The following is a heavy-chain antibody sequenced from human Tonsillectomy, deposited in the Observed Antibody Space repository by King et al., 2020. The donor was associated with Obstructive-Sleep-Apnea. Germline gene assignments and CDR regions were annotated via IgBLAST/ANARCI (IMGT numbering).Heavy chain of an antibody. CDR1: GFTFRNYG. J-gene: IGHJ6*02. Sequence: VQLVESGGGVVQPGRSLRLSCAASGFTFRNYGMHWVRQAPGRGLEWVAIIWYDASKEYYVDSVKGRFTVSRDNSKNTVYQQMNSLRVEDTAMYYWARGLEPPGHYYYGMDVWGQGTTVTVSS. V-gene: IGHV3-33*01. CDR2: IWYDASKE. D-gene: IGHD1-14*01. CDR3: ARGLEPPGHYYYGMDV.